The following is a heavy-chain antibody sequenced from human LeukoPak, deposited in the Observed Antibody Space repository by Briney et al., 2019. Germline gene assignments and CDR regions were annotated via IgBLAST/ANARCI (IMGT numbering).Heavy chain of an antibody. J-gene: IGHJ3*02. CDR3: ARLGILWWQTDAFDI. CDR2: ISGGGGNT. CDR1: GFTYSNYA. D-gene: IGHD2-21*01. Sequence: GGSLRLSCAASGFTYSNYAMNWVRQAPGKGLEWVSSISGGGGNTHYADSVKGRFTISRDNAKNSLYLQMNSLRAEDTAVYYCARLGILWWQTDAFDIWGQGTMVTVSS. V-gene: IGHV3-21*01.